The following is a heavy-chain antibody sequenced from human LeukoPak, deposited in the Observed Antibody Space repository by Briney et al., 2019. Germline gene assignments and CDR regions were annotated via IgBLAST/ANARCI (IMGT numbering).Heavy chain of an antibody. V-gene: IGHV3-30*01. D-gene: IGHD1-20*01. CDR1: GFTFSSYA. CDR3: ARDFGVRAMVRRYNFPSYYFDY. J-gene: IGHJ4*02. Sequence: GRSLRLSCAASGFTFSSYAMHWVRQAPGKGLEWVAVISYDGSNKYYADSVKGRFTISRDNSKNTLYLQMNSLRAEDTAVYYCARDFGVRAMVRRYNFPSYYFDYWGQGTLVTVSS. CDR2: ISYDGSNK.